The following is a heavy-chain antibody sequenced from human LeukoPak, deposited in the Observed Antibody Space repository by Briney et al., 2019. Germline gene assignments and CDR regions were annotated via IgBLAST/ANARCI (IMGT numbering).Heavy chain of an antibody. D-gene: IGHD3-22*01. V-gene: IGHV4-34*01. J-gene: IGHJ4*02. CDR1: GGSFSGYY. Sequence: NPSETLSLTCAVYGGSFSGYYWSWIRQPPGKGLEWIGEINHSGSTNYNPSLKSRVTISVDTSKNQFSLKLSSVTAADTAVYYCARGLTDDSSGYSYFDYWGQGTLVTVSS. CDR2: INHSGST. CDR3: ARGLTDDSSGYSYFDY.